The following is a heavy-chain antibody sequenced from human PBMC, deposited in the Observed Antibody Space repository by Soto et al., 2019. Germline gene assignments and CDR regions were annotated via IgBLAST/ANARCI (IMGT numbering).Heavy chain of an antibody. J-gene: IGHJ4*02. V-gene: IGHV3-23*01. D-gene: IGHD1-1*01. CDR2: SGGSGLST. Sequence: EVQLLESGGGLVQPGGSLRLSCAVSGLTFSRVDLSWVRQPPGKGLEWVSASGGSGLSTHYVDSVKGRFTISRDSSKNTLYLQMNSLSAEDTAVYYCVPHSWNYWGQGTLVTVSS. CDR3: VPHSWNY. CDR1: GLTFSRVD.